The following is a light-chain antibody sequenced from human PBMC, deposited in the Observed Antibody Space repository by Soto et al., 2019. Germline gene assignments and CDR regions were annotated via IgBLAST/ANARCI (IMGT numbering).Light chain of an antibody. V-gene: IGKV3-20*01. CDR2: GAS. CDR3: QQYGGSPRT. J-gene: IGKJ1*01. CDR1: QSVISTY. Sequence: EIVMTQSPGSLSVSPVERATLSCRASQSVISTYLAWYQQKPGQAPRLLIYGASSRATGIPDRFSGSGSGTDFTLTISRLEPEDFAVYHCQQYGGSPRTFGQGTKVDIK.